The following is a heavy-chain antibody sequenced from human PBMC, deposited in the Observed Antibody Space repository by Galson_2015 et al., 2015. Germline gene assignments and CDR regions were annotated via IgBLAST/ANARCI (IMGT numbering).Heavy chain of an antibody. V-gene: IGHV4-31*03. CDR3: ARYSGNSYGYYYFDY. CDR1: GGSISSGGYY. D-gene: IGHD5-18*01. Sequence: TLSLTCTVSGGSISSGGYYWNWIRQHPGKGLEWIGYIYYSGSTYYNPSLKSRLTISVDTSKNQSSLKLSSVTAADTAVYYCARYSGNSYGYYYFDYWGQGTLVTVSS. CDR2: IYYSGST. J-gene: IGHJ4*02.